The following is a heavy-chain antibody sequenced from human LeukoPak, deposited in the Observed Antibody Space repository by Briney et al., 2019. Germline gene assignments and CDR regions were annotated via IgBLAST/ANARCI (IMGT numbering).Heavy chain of an antibody. Sequence: GASVKVSCKASGGTFSSYAISWVRQAPGQGLEWMGGIIPIFGTANYAQKFQGRVTITTDESTSTAYMELSSLRSEDTAVYYCAISSIVGAADQFDYWGQGTLVTVSS. CDR2: IIPIFGTA. V-gene: IGHV1-69*05. D-gene: IGHD1-26*01. CDR1: GGTFSSYA. J-gene: IGHJ4*02. CDR3: AISSIVGAADQFDY.